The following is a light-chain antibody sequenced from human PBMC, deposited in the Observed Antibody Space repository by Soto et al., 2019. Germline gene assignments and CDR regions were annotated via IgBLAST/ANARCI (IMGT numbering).Light chain of an antibody. CDR2: EVS. CDR3: SSYTSSSTPV. Sequence: QSVLTQPASVSGSPGQTITISCTGTSSDVGAYNFVSWYQQHPGKAPRLMIYEVSNRPSGVSNRFSGSKSGNTASLTISGLQAEDEADYYCSSYTSSSTPVFGGGTQLTVL. V-gene: IGLV2-14*01. CDR1: SSDVGAYNF. J-gene: IGLJ2*01.